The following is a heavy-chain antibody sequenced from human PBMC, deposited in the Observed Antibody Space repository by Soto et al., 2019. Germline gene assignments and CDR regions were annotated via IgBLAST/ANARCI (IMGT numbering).Heavy chain of an antibody. V-gene: IGHV4-31*03. Sequence: SETLSLTCTVPGDAIYIGGYYWPWSRQHLGKSLEWIGYIYHTGKTYYNPSFESRVTMSVDTSKNQFSLSLASVTAAVTAVYYCATAGSSTANWIDPWGQGTLVTVSS. J-gene: IGHJ5*02. CDR3: ATAGSSTANWIDP. CDR1: GDAIYIGGYY. D-gene: IGHD2-2*01. CDR2: IYHTGKT.